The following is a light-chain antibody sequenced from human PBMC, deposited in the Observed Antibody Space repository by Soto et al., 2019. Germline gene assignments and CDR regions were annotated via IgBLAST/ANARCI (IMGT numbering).Light chain of an antibody. CDR3: QRANSFPPT. V-gene: IGKV3-15*01. CDR1: QAINNN. Sequence: VLTQAPDTLSVSPGERTTLSCRASQAINNNVAWYQLKDGQVPRLLIYGASTRAADVPARFSGGGSGTEFTLTISSLQPEDFATYSCQRANSFPPTFGHGTRLEI. CDR2: GAS. J-gene: IGKJ5*01.